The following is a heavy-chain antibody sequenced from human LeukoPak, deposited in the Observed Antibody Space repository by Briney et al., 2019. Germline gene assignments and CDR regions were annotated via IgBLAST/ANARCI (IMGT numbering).Heavy chain of an antibody. D-gene: IGHD3-3*01. CDR2: IYYSGST. CDR1: GGSISSGGHY. CDR3: ARGGYDFWGGFGDSFDP. Sequence: SETLCLTCTVSGGSISSGGHYWSWIRQHPGKGLEWSGYIYYSGSTYYNPSLKSRATISVDTSKNQFYLKLSSVTAADPAVYYCARGGYDFWGGFGDSFDPWGQGTLVTVSS. J-gene: IGHJ5*02. V-gene: IGHV4-31*03.